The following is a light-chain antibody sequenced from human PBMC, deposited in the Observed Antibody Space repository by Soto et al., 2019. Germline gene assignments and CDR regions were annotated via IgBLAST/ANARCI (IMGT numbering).Light chain of an antibody. J-gene: IGLJ1*01. V-gene: IGLV1-40*01. Sequence: QCVLTQPPSVSGAPGQRVTISCTGSSSSIGAGYHVHWYQQLPGAAPKLLISVNNNRPSGVPDRFSGSRSGTSASLAIAGLQAEDEADYYCQSYDDSLSTYVFGTGTKVTVL. CDR1: SSSIGAGYH. CDR3: QSYDDSLSTYV. CDR2: VNN.